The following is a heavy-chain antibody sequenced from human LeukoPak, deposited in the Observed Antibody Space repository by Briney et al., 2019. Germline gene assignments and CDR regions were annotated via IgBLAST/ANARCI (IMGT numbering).Heavy chain of an antibody. CDR2: INAGNGNT. CDR3: ARERRGQGGSGSGGFDY. D-gene: IGHD3-10*01. CDR1: GYTFTSYA. J-gene: IGHJ4*02. V-gene: IGHV1-3*01. Sequence: ASVKVSCKASGYTFTSYAMHWVRQAPGQRLEWMGWINAGNGNTKYSQKFQGRVTITRDTSASTAYMELSSLRSEDTAVYYCARERRGQGGSGSGGFDYWGQGTLVTVSS.